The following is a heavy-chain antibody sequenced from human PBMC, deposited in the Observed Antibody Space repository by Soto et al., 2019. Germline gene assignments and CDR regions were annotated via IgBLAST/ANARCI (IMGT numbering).Heavy chain of an antibody. J-gene: IGHJ4*01. CDR1: GFTFSDHG. CDR2: ISNDAART. Sequence: GGSLRLSCAASGFTFSDHGMTWVRQAPGKGLEWVSSISNDAARTFYADSVKGRFTVSRDRSNNTLYLQMNSLRAEDTAVYFCARPPLYSSGGYFDSWGHGTLVTVSS. CDR3: ARPPLYSSGGYFDS. D-gene: IGHD6-19*01. V-gene: IGHV3-23*01.